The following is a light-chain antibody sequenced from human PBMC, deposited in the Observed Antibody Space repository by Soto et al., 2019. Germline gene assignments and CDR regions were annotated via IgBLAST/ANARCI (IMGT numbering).Light chain of an antibody. V-gene: IGKV1-5*01. CDR1: QSVRYY. CDR3: QHHNNYPQT. CDR2: DTS. J-gene: IGKJ1*01. Sequence: DIQLTQSPPTLSASVGDRVTITCRASQSVRYYLAWYQQKPGQAPKRLIYDTSNLQSGVPSRFSGSGSGTEFTLTISSLQPDDFATYFCQHHNNYPQTFGQGTKVEIK.